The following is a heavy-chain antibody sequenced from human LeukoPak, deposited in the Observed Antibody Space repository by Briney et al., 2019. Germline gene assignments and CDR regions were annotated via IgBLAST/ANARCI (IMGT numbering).Heavy chain of an antibody. D-gene: IGHD4-17*01. J-gene: IGHJ4*02. V-gene: IGHV1-2*02. CDR1: GYTFSGSY. Sequence: GASVKVSCKASGYTFSGSYMHWVRQAPGQGREWMGWIYPNSGTNYAKRFQDRVTMTRDPSISTAYMELTRLRSEDTAVYYCARGKMNGDDFDYWGQGTLVTVSS. CDR2: IYPNSGT. CDR3: ARGKMNGDDFDY.